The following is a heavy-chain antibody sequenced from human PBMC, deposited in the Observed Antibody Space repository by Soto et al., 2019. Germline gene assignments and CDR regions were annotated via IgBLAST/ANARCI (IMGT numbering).Heavy chain of an antibody. CDR1: GFFFNNFA. D-gene: IGHD4-17*01. J-gene: IGHJ4*02. CDR2: ISGRGGNT. V-gene: IGHV3-23*01. Sequence: PGGSLRLSCAASGFFFNNFAINWGRPVPGKGLEWVSGISGRGGNTFYADAMKGRFTISRDNSKNTVYLQMTNLRVEDTSIYYCATPSHSGDYAGSFDSWGQGTLVAVSS. CDR3: ATPSHSGDYAGSFDS.